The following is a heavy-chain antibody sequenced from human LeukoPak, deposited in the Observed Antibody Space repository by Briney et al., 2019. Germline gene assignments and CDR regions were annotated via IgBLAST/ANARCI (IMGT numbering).Heavy chain of an antibody. J-gene: IGHJ6*03. CDR2: IYYSGST. CDR3: ARRRTTHYYYYYMDV. Sequence: TSETLSLTCTVSGGSISSSSYYLGWIRQPPGKGLEWIGSIYYSGSTYYNPSLKSRVTISVDTSKNQFSLKLSSVTAADTAVYYCARRRTTHYYYYYMDVWGKGTTVTVSS. V-gene: IGHV4-39*01. D-gene: IGHD4-17*01. CDR1: GGSISSSSYY.